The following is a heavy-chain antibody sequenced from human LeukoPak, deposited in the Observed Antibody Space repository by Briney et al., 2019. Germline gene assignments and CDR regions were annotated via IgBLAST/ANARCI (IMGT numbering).Heavy chain of an antibody. D-gene: IGHD3-22*01. V-gene: IGHV3-15*01. J-gene: IGHJ4*02. CDR1: GFTFSNAW. CDR3: TSPHHYYDSSGYYGGNFDY. Sequence: GGSLRLSCAASGFTFSNAWMSWVRQAPGKGLEWVGRIKSKTDGGTTDYAAPVKGRFTISRDDSKNTLYLQMNSLKTEDTAVYYCTSPHHYYDSSGYYGGNFDYWGQGTLVTVSS. CDR2: IKSKTDGGTT.